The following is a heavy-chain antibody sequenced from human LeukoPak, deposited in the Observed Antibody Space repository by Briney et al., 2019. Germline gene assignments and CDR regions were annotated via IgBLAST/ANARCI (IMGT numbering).Heavy chain of an antibody. CDR2: ISGSGGST. CDR3: AKLSDISWYEGWFDP. Sequence: QPGGSLGLSCAASGFTFSSYAMSWVRQAPGKGLEWVSAISGSGGSTYYADSVKGRFTISRDNSKNTLYLQMNSLRAEDTAVYYCAKLSDISWYEGWFDPWGQGTLVTVSS. D-gene: IGHD6-13*01. V-gene: IGHV3-23*01. CDR1: GFTFSSYA. J-gene: IGHJ5*02.